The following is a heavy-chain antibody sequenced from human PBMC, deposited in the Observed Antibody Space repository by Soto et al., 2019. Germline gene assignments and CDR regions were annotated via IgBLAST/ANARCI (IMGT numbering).Heavy chain of an antibody. CDR1: GFTFDDYA. J-gene: IGHJ6*02. CDR2: ISWNSGSI. V-gene: IGHV3-9*01. Sequence: GGSLRLSCAASGFTFDDYAMHWVRQAPGKGLEWVSGISWNSGSIGYADSVKGRFTISRDNAKNSLYLQMNSLRAEDTALYYCAKSEEIDYGMDVWGQGTTVTVSS. CDR3: AKSEEIDYGMDV.